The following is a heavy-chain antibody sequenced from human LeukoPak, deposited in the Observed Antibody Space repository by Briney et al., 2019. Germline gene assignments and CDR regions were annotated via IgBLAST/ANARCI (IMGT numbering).Heavy chain of an antibody. V-gene: IGHV4-28*01. CDR2: MYYNGSH. Sequence: SETLSLTCAVSGYSLSGGNGWAWIRQPPGKGLGWMGHMYYNGSHNHNPPLHRRVPISVHTSKNQFHLKLSSVPAADTGVYYCARFFGGSYAFDIWGQGTMVTVSS. D-gene: IGHD2-15*01. J-gene: IGHJ3*02. CDR1: GYSLSGGNG. CDR3: ARFFGGSYAFDI.